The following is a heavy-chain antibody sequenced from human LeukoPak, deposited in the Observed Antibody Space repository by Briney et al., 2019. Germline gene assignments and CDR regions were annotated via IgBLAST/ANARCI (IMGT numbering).Heavy chain of an antibody. D-gene: IGHD3-9*01. J-gene: IGHJ4*02. CDR1: GFAFSDYY. Sequence: GGSLRLSCAASGFAFSDYYMSWIRPAPGKGLEWVSYISSSGSTIYYADSVKGRFTISRDNAKNSLYLQMNSLRAEDTAVYYCASSRLVTNSLDYWGQGTLVTVSS. V-gene: IGHV3-11*01. CDR2: ISSSGSTI. CDR3: ASSRLVTNSLDY.